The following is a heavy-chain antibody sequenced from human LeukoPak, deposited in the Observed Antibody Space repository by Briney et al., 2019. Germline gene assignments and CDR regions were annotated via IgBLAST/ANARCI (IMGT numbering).Heavy chain of an antibody. J-gene: IGHJ4*02. CDR3: AKDGGTHFDH. D-gene: IGHD1-26*01. CDR2: ISSSGTTI. V-gene: IGHV3-48*01. Sequence: GGTLRLSCAASGFTFSSYGMSWVRQAPGKGLEWVSYISSSGTTISYAQSVKGRFTITRDNAQNSLTLHMNTPRADDTAVYYCAKDGGTHFDHWGQGTLVTVSS. CDR1: GFTFSSYG.